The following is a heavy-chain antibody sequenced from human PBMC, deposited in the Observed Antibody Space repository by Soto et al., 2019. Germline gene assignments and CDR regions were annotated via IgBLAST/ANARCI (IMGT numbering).Heavy chain of an antibody. CDR3: AREPSDFGLSGSRPYYFDY. CDR2: IYYSGST. J-gene: IGHJ4*02. CDR1: GGSISSGDYY. D-gene: IGHD1-26*01. Sequence: SETLSLTCTVSGGSISSGDYYWSWIRQPPGKGLEWIGYIYYSGSTYYNPSLKSRVTISVDTSKNQFSLKLSSVTAADTAVYYCAREPSDFGLSGSRPYYFDYWGQGTLVTVSS. V-gene: IGHV4-30-4*01.